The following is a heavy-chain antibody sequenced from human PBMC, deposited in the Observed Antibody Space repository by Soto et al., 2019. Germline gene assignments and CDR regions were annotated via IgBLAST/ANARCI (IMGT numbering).Heavy chain of an antibody. D-gene: IGHD2-2*01. CDR1: GGTFSSYA. CDR2: IIPIFGTA. V-gene: IGHV1-69*13. J-gene: IGHJ6*02. CDR3: ARDPRDIVLVPAAMRHVYYYYYGMDV. Sequence: SVKVSCKASGGTFSSYAISWVRQAPGQGLEWMGGIIPIFGTANYAQKFQGRVTITADESTSTAYMELSSLRSEDTAVYYCARDPRDIVLVPAAMRHVYYYYYGMDVWG.